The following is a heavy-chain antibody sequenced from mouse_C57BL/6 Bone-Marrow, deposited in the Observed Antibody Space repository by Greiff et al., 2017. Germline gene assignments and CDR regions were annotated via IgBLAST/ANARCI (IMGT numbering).Heavy chain of an antibody. CDR3: ARYYYGSSYLAWFAY. V-gene: IGHV1-43*01. CDR1: GFSFTGYY. J-gene: IGHJ3*01. D-gene: IGHD1-1*01. CDR2: INPSTGGT. Sequence: EVQLQESGPELVKPGASVKISCKASGFSFTGYYMHWVKQSSEKSLEWIGEINPSTGGTSYNQKFKGKATLTVDKSSSTAYMQLKSLTSEDSALYYCARYYYGSSYLAWFAYWGQGTLVTVSA.